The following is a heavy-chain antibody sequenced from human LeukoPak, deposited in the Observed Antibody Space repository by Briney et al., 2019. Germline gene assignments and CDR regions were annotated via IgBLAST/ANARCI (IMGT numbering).Heavy chain of an antibody. CDR1: GGTFSSYA. D-gene: IGHD2-2*01. CDR2: IIPIFGTA. V-gene: IGHV1-69*01. J-gene: IGHJ6*02. Sequence: SVKVSCTASGGTFSSYAISWVRQAPGQGLEWMGGIIPIFGTANYAQKFQGRVTITADESTSTAYMELSSLRSEDTAVYYCARAQSLRRPSLDVWGQGTTVTVSS. CDR3: ARAQSLRRPSLDV.